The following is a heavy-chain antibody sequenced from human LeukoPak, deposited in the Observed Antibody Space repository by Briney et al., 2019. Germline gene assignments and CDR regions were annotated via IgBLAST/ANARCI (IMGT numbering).Heavy chain of an antibody. Sequence: PSETLSLTCTVSGGSISSYYWSWIRQPPGKGLEWIGYIYYSGSTNYNPSLKSRVTISVDTSKNQFSLKLTSVSAADTAVYYCARAPDSWTPFDYWGQGTLVTVSS. D-gene: IGHD6-13*01. CDR3: ARAPDSWTPFDY. J-gene: IGHJ4*02. V-gene: IGHV4-59*01. CDR2: IYYSGST. CDR1: GGSISSYY.